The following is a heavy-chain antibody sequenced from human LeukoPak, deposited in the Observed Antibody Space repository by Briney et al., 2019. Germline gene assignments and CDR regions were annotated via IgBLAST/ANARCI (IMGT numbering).Heavy chain of an antibody. CDR3: ANRNRITMTRQDYFDY. CDR2: ISSSGGST. V-gene: IGHV3-23*01. D-gene: IGHD3-22*01. CDR1: GFTFSSYG. J-gene: IGHJ4*02. Sequence: PGGSLRLSCAASGFTFSSYGMTWVRQAPGKGLEWVSTISSSGGSTYYADSVKGRFTISRDNSKNTLYLQMNSLRAEDTAVYYCANRNRITMTRQDYFDYWGQGTLVTVSS.